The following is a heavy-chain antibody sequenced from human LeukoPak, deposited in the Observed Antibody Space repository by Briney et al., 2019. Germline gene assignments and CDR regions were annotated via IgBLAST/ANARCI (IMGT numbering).Heavy chain of an antibody. CDR3: AKDSDYYHSSGYYYAYFQH. CDR1: GFTFSTYS. Sequence: PPGGSLRLSCAVSGFTFSTYSMNWVRQAPGKGLEWVSYISSSSSTIYYADSVKGRFTISGDNAKNSLYLQMNSLRDEDTAVYYCAKDSDYYHSSGYYYAYFQHWGQGTLVTVSS. J-gene: IGHJ1*01. CDR2: ISSSSSTI. D-gene: IGHD3-22*01. V-gene: IGHV3-48*02.